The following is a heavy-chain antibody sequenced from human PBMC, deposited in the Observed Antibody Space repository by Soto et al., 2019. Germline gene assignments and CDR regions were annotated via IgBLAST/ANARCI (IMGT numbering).Heavy chain of an antibody. CDR3: ARDLGSGWNEWSYYYGMDV. CDR1: GYTFTSYG. D-gene: IGHD6-19*01. Sequence: QVQLVQSGAEVKKPGASVKVSCKASGYTFTSYGISWVRQAPGQGLEWMGWISAYNGNTNYAQKLQGRVTMTTVTSTSTAYMELRSLRSDDTAGYYCARDLGSGWNEWSYYYGMDVWGQGTTVTVSS. CDR2: ISAYNGNT. J-gene: IGHJ6*02. V-gene: IGHV1-18*01.